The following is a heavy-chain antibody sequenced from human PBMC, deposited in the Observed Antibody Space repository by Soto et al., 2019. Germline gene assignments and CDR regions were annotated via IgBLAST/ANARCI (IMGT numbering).Heavy chain of an antibody. J-gene: IGHJ4*02. CDR2: IRSKGNNYAT. V-gene: IGHV3-73*01. Sequence: GGSLRLSCAASGFSFSGSAVHWVRQASGKGLEWVGHIRSKGNNYATAYAESVKGRFTVSRDDSKNTAYLQMIRLKTEDTAMYYCTTWSGNGFDYWGQGT. CDR3: TTWSGNGFDY. D-gene: IGHD3-3*01. CDR1: GFSFSGSA.